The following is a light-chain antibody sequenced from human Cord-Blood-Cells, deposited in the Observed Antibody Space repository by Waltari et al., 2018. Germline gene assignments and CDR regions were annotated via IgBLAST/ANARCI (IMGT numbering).Light chain of an antibody. Sequence: EIVMTQSPASLSVSAGERATLSCRASQSVSSNLAWYQQKHGQAPRLLIYGASTRATGIPARFSGSGSGTEFTLTISSLQSEDFAVYYCQQYNNWPWTFGQGTKVEIK. CDR2: GAS. J-gene: IGKJ1*01. V-gene: IGKV3-15*01. CDR1: QSVSSN. CDR3: QQYNNWPWT.